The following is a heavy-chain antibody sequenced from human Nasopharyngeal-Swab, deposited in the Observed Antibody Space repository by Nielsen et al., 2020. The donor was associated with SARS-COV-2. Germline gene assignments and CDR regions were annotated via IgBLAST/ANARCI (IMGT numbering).Heavy chain of an antibody. D-gene: IGHD6-13*01. J-gene: IGHJ4*02. Sequence: GESLKISCAASGFTFSSYDMHWVRQATGKGLEWVSAIGTAGDTYYPGSVKGRFTISRENAKNSLYLQMNSLRAGDTAVYYCARGGGSSWYYYFDYWGQGTLVTVSS. V-gene: IGHV3-13*01. CDR3: ARGGGSSWYYYFDY. CDR1: GFTFSSYD. CDR2: IGTAGDT.